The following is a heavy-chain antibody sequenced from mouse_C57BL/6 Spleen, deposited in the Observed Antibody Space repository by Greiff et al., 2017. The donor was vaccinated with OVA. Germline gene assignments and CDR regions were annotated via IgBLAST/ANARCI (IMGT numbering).Heavy chain of an antibody. J-gene: IGHJ1*03. D-gene: IGHD2-4*01. Sequence: QVQLKQPGAELVRPGSSVKLSCKASGYTFTSYWMHWVKQRPIQGLEWIGNIDPSDSETHYNQKFKDKATLTVDKSSSTAYMQLSSLTSEDSAVYYCARVGLRRDFDVWGTGTTGTVSS. CDR3: ARVGLRRDFDV. CDR1: GYTFTSYW. CDR2: IDPSDSET. V-gene: IGHV1-52*01.